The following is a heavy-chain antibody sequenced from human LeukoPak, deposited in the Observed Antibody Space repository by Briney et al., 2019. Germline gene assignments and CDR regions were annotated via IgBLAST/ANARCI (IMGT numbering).Heavy chain of an antibody. Sequence: PSETLSLTCTVSGGSISSGSYYWSWIRQPAGKGLEWIGRIYTSGSTNYNPSLKSRVTISVDTSKNQFSLKLSSVTAADTAVYYCAREYSSFPRPPTIDYWGQGTLVTVSS. V-gene: IGHV4-61*02. CDR1: GGSISSGSYY. CDR3: AREYSSFPRPPTIDY. CDR2: IYTSGST. D-gene: IGHD6-6*01. J-gene: IGHJ4*02.